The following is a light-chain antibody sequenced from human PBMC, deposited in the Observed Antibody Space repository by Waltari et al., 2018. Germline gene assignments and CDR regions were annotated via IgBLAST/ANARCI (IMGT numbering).Light chain of an antibody. V-gene: IGKV2-28*01. CDR1: HSLLHRNGNNY. CDR2: LGS. Sequence: DILMTQSPFSLPVTPGEPGSISCRSSHSLLHRNGNNYLAWYLQKPGQSPQLLIYLGSNRASGVPDRFSGSGSGTDFTLKISRVEAEDVGVYYCMQSLQTLWTFGPGTKVEVK. J-gene: IGKJ1*01. CDR3: MQSLQTLWT.